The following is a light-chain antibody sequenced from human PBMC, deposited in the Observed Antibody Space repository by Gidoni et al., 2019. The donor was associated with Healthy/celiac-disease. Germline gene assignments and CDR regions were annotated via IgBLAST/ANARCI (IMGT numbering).Light chain of an antibody. CDR1: NIGSKS. CDR3: QVWDSSSDHPHVV. Sequence: SYVLTQPPSVSVAPGQTARITCGGNNIGSKSVHWYQQKPGQAPLLVVYDDSDRPSGIPGRFSGSNSGNTATLTISRVEAGDEADYYCQVWDSSSDHPHVVFGGGTKLTVL. J-gene: IGLJ2*01. CDR2: DDS. V-gene: IGLV3-21*02.